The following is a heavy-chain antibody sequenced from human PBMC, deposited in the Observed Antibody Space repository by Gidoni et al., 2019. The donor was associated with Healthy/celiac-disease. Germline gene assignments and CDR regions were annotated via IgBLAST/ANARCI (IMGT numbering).Heavy chain of an antibody. V-gene: IGHV4-34*01. CDR3: ARTRIMITFGGVIVGWFDP. Sequence: QVQLQQWGAGLLKPSETLSLTCAVYGGSFSGYYWSWIRQPPGKGLEWIGEINHSGSTNYNPSLKSRVSISVDTSKNQFSLKLSSVTAADTAVYYCARTRIMITFGGVIVGWFDPWGQGTLVTVSS. J-gene: IGHJ5*02. CDR1: GGSFSGYY. CDR2: INHSGST. D-gene: IGHD3-16*02.